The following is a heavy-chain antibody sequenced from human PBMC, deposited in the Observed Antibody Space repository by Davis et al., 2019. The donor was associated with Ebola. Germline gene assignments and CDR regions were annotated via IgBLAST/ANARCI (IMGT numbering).Heavy chain of an antibody. V-gene: IGHV4-59*01. D-gene: IGHD2-15*01. CDR1: GGSINNYY. J-gene: IGHJ6*02. CDR2: IHYSGST. CDR3: ARGVVPVTLDGMDV. Sequence: SETLSLTCTVPGGSINNYYWSWIRQPPGKGLEWIGYIHYSGSTNHNPSLKSRVTISVDTSKNLFSLKLSSVTAADTAVFYCARGVVPVTLDGMDVWGQGTTVTVSS.